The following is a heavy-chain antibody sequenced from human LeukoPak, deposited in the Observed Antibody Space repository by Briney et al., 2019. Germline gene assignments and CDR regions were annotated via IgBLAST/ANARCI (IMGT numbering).Heavy chain of an antibody. CDR1: GLTFSSYG. D-gene: IGHD3-22*01. J-gene: IGHJ4*02. CDR3: AKLYYYDSSYFDY. Sequence: GRSLRLSCAASGLTFSSYGMHWVRQAPGKGLEWVAVISYDGSNKYYADSVKGRFTISRDNSKNTLYLQMNSLRAEDTAVYYCAKLYYYDSSYFDYWGQGTLVTVSS. V-gene: IGHV3-30*18. CDR2: ISYDGSNK.